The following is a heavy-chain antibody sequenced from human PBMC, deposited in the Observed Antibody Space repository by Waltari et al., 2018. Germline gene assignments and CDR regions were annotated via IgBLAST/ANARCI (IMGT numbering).Heavy chain of an antibody. V-gene: IGHV1-2*06. CDR3: ARGDDFWSGYHGDCYFDY. CDR1: GYTFTGYY. D-gene: IGHD3-3*01. J-gene: IGHJ4*02. Sequence: QVQLVQSGAEVKKPGASVKVSCKASGYTFTGYYMHWVRQAPGQGLEWMGRINPNSGGTNYAQKFQGRVTMTRDTSISTAYMELSRLRSDDTAVYYFARGDDFWSGYHGDCYFDYWGQGTLVTVSS. CDR2: INPNSGGT.